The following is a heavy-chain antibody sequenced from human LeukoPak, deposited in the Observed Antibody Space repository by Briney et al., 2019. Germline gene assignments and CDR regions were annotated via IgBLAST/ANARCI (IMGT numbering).Heavy chain of an antibody. J-gene: IGHJ4*02. V-gene: IGHV1-2*02. D-gene: IGHD2-2*01. Sequence: GASVKVSCKASGYTFTGYYMHWVRQAPGQGLEWMGWINPNSGGTNYAQKFQGRVTMTRDTSNSTAYMELSRLRSDDTAVYYCAREKPPCSSTSCYAGERWTAPPDYWGQGTLVTVSS. CDR1: GYTFTGYY. CDR2: INPNSGGT. CDR3: AREKPPCSSTSCYAGERWTAPPDY.